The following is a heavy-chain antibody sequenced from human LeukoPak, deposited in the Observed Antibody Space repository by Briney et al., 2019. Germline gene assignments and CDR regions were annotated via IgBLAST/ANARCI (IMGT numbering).Heavy chain of an antibody. CDR2: INHSGST. J-gene: IGHJ5*02. Sequence: SETLSLTCAVSAYSSSSGYYWRWLRQPPGKGMNWIGSINHSGSTYYNPSLKSRVTISVDTSKNQFSLKLSSVTAADTALYYCARSPYCSGGRCYSGGSWFDPWGQGTLVTVSS. V-gene: IGHV4-38-2*01. CDR1: AYSSSSGYY. CDR3: ARSPYCSGGRCYSGGSWFDP. D-gene: IGHD2-15*01.